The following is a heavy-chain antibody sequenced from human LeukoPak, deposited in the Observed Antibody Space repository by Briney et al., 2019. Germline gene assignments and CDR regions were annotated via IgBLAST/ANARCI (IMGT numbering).Heavy chain of an antibody. CDR1: GYTFTGYY. CDR3: ARDVHSRYYYDSSGYYPEYFQH. CDR2: INPNSGGT. J-gene: IGHJ1*01. D-gene: IGHD3-22*01. V-gene: IGHV1-2*02. Sequence: ASVKVSCKASGYTFTGYYMHWVRQAPGQGLEWMGWINPNSGGTNYAQKFQGRVTMTRDTSISTAYMELSRLRSDDTAVYYCARDVHSRYYYDSSGYYPEYFQHWGQGTLVTVSS.